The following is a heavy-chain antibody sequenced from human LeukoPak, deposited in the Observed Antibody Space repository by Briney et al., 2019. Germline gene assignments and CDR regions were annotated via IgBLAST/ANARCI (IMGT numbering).Heavy chain of an antibody. Sequence: GGSLRLSCAASGFTFSSYGMHWVRQAPGKGLEWVAVISYDGSNKYYADSVKGRFTISRDNSKNTLYLQMNSLRAEDTAVYYCAKDPYGGSYGMDVWGQGTTVTVSS. CDR1: GFTFSSYG. CDR3: AKDPYGGSYGMDV. CDR2: ISYDGSNK. J-gene: IGHJ6*02. V-gene: IGHV3-30*18. D-gene: IGHD4-23*01.